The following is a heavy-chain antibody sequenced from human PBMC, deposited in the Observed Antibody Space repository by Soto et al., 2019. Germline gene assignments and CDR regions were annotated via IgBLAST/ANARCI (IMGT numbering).Heavy chain of an antibody. D-gene: IGHD1-26*01. Sequence: QVQLVQSGAEVKKPGSSVKVSCKASGGTFSSYSINCVRQAPGQGLEWMGEIIPVFGTANYAQEFQGRVTITADESTSTAYMVLSSMRSEDAAVYYCARDGGRHSGGIDYWGQGALVTVS. V-gene: IGHV1-69*01. J-gene: IGHJ4*02. CDR1: GGTFSSYS. CDR3: ARDGGRHSGGIDY. CDR2: IIPVFGTA.